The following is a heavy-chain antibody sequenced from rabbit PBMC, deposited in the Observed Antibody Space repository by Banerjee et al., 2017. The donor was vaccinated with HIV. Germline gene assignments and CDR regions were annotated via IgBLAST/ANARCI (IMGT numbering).Heavy chain of an antibody. CDR3: VRGGYDENYFNL. V-gene: IGHV1S45*01. CDR2: IYAGKGST. CDR1: GFDFSSYYM. Sequence: QEQLKETGGGLVQPGGSLTLSCKASGFDFSSYYMSWVRQAPGKGLEWIGIIYAGKGSTDYASWVNGRFTISKTSSTTVTLQMTSLTAADTATYFCVRGGYDENYFNLWGPGTLVTVS. J-gene: IGHJ4*01. D-gene: IGHD2-1*01.